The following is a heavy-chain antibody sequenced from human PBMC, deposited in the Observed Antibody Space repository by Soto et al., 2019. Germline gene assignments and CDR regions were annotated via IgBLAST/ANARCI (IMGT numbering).Heavy chain of an antibody. CDR1: GGSISSGDYY. D-gene: IGHD4-17*01. CDR3: AIYGGNSVSFDY. CDR2: IYYSGST. J-gene: IGHJ4*02. V-gene: IGHV4-30-4*01. Sequence: QVQLQESGPGLVKPSQTLSLTCTVSGGSISSGDYYWSWIRQPPGKGLEWIGYIYYSGSTYYNPSLMSRVTISVDTSKNQFSLKLSSVTAAATAVYYCAIYGGNSVSFDYWGQGTLVTVSS.